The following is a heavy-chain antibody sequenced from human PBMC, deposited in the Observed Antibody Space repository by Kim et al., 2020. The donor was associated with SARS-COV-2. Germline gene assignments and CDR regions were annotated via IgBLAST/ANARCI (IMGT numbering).Heavy chain of an antibody. J-gene: IGHJ4*02. CDR3: ARGAGTTFLYYFDY. Sequence: GGSLRLSCAASGFTFSDSAMHWVRQAPGKGLEWVAIISYDGSSKYYVDSVKGRFTISRDNSKNTLYLQMNSLRTEDTAVYYCARGAGTTFLYYFDYWGQGTLVSVS. CDR1: GFTFSDSA. V-gene: IGHV3-30*04. CDR2: ISYDGSSK. D-gene: IGHD1-7*01.